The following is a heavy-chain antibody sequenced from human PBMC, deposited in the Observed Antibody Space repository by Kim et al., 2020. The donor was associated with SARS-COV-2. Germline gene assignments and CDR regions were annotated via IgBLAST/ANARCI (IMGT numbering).Heavy chain of an antibody. J-gene: IGHJ4*02. Sequence: SETLSLTCTVPGGSISSYYWSGIRQPPGKGLEWIGYINYSRSANHNPSLKSRVTISVDTSKNQFSLELSSVTAADTAVYYCAGAQRWLQFDYWGQGILVTVSS. CDR2: INYSRSA. V-gene: IGHV4-59*13. D-gene: IGHD6-19*01. CDR3: AGAQRWLQFDY. CDR1: GGSISSYY.